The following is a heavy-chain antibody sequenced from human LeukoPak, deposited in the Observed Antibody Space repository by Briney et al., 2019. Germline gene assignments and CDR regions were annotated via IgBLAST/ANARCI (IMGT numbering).Heavy chain of an antibody. CDR1: GFTFSSYA. J-gene: IGHJ4*02. V-gene: IGHV3-64*01. Sequence: PRGSLRHSCAAPGFTFSSYAMYSVPPAPGKGLEYVSAICSKGGSTYYANSVKGRFTISRDNSKNTLYLQMGNLRAEDMAVYYCARCRYYYDSSGYFDYWGQGTLVTVSS. D-gene: IGHD3-22*01. CDR3: ARCRYYYDSSGYFDY. CDR2: ICSKGGST.